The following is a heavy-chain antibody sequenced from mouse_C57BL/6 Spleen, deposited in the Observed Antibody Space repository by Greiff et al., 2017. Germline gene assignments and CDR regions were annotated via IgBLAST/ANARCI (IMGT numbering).Heavy chain of an antibody. Sequence: VQLQQSGPELVKPGASVKISCKASGYSFTGYYMNWVKQSPEKSLEWIGEINPSTGGTTYNQKFKAKATLTVDKSSSTAYMQLKSLTSEDSAVYYCARGGGPGYFDYWGQGTTLTVSS. CDR2: INPSTGGT. CDR1: GYSFTGYY. V-gene: IGHV1-42*01. J-gene: IGHJ2*01. CDR3: ARGGGPGYFDY. D-gene: IGHD3-3*01.